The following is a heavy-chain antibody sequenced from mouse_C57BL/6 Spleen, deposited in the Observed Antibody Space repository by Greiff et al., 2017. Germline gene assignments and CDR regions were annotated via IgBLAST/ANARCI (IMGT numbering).Heavy chain of an antibody. D-gene: IGHD1-1*01. CDR2: ISDGGSYT. CDR3: ARDRTTVVEDWYFDV. J-gene: IGHJ1*03. CDR1: GFTFSSYA. V-gene: IGHV5-4*01. Sequence: EVQRVESGGGLVKPGGSLTLSCAASGFTFSSYAMSWVRQTPEKRLEWVATISDGGSYTYYPDNVKGRFIISRDNAKNNLYLQMSHLKSEDTAMYYCARDRTTVVEDWYFDVWGTGTTVTVSS.